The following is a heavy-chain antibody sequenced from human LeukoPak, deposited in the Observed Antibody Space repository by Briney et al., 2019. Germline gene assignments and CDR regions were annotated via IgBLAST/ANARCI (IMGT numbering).Heavy chain of an antibody. CDR1: GFTFSSYA. Sequence: GGSLRLSCAASGFTFSSYAMSWVRQAPGKGLEWVSAISGSGGSTYYADSVKGRFTISRDNSKNTLYLQMNSLRAEDTAVYYCAKIPFSDFWNYYFDYWGQGTLVTVSS. V-gene: IGHV3-23*01. J-gene: IGHJ4*02. CDR3: AKIPFSDFWNYYFDY. D-gene: IGHD3-3*01. CDR2: ISGSGGST.